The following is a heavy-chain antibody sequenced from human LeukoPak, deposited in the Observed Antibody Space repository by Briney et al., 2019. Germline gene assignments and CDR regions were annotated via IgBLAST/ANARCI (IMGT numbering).Heavy chain of an antibody. V-gene: IGHV1-2*02. Sequence: GASVKVSCKASGYTFTGYYMHWVRQAPGQGLEWMGWINPNSGGTNYAQKFQGRVTMTRDTSISTAYMQLSRLRSDDTAVYSCARDGVVIKQGHDWGQGTLVTVSS. CDR1: GYTFTGYY. J-gene: IGHJ4*02. CDR3: ARDGVVIKQGHD. D-gene: IGHD3-3*01. CDR2: INPNSGGT.